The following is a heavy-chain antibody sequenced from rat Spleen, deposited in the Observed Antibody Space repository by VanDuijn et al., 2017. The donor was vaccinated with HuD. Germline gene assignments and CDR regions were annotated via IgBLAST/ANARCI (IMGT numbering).Heavy chain of an antibody. CDR3: TRDSGPLFDY. CDR2: ITHNDGST. J-gene: IGHJ2*01. D-gene: IGHD3-1*01. Sequence: EVQLVESGGGLVQPGRSLKLSCVASGFTFNNYWMTWIRQAPGKGLEWVATITHNDGSTYYPDSVKGRFTISRDNAKSTLYLQMNSLRSEDTATYYCTRDSGPLFDYWGQGVMVTVSS. CDR1: GFTFNNYW. V-gene: IGHV5-31*01.